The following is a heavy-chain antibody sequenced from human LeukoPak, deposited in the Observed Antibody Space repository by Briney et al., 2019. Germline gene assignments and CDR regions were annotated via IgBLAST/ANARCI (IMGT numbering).Heavy chain of an antibody. CDR3: ARGKGGILWFGELL. CDR1: GFMFSESW. D-gene: IGHD3-10*01. J-gene: IGHJ4*02. CDR2: IKHDRDEK. Sequence: GGSLRLSCVASGFMFSESWMNWVRQAPGKGLEWVANIKHDRDEKHYADSVKGRFTISRDNAKNTLYLQMDRLRVDDTAVYYCARGKGGILWFGELLGGQGTLVTVSS. V-gene: IGHV3-7*01.